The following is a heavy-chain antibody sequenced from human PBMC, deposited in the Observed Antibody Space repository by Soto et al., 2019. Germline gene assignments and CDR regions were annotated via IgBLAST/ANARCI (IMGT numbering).Heavy chain of an antibody. D-gene: IGHD3-3*01. CDR2: ISAYNGNT. CDR3: ARVSSYDFWSGYRKNWFDP. V-gene: IGHV1-18*04. CDR1: GYTFTSYY. Sequence: ASVKVSCKASGYTFTSYYMHWVRQAPGQGLEWMGWISAYNGNTNYAQKLQGRVTMTTDTSTSTAYMELRSLRSDDTAVYYCARVSSYDFWSGYRKNWFDPWGQGTLVTVSS. J-gene: IGHJ5*02.